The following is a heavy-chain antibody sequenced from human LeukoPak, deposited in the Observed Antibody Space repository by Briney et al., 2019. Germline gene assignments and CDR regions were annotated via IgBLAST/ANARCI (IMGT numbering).Heavy chain of an antibody. D-gene: IGHD1-26*01. Sequence: PSETLSLTCPVSGDSISSDYWSWIRQPPGKRLEWIGYIYYSGSTNYNPSLKSRVTISLDTSRNQFSLKLSSVTAADTAVYFCARRGGNYYGWFDPWGQGTLVTVSS. CDR1: GDSISSDY. V-gene: IGHV4-59*08. CDR2: IYYSGST. CDR3: ARRGGNYYGWFDP. J-gene: IGHJ5*02.